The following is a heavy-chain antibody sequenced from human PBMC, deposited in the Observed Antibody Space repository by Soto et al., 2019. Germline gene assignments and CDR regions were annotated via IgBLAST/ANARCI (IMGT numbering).Heavy chain of an antibody. J-gene: IGHJ2*01. Sequence: ASVKVSCKASGYTFTGDYMHWVRQAPGQGLEWMGWINPNSGGTNYAQKFQGRVTMTRDTSISTAYMELSRLRSDDTAVYYCARERYYDSSGYYRLLYFYLWGRGTLFTVSS. CDR3: ARERYYDSSGYYRLLYFYL. CDR1: GYTFTGDY. V-gene: IGHV1-2*02. D-gene: IGHD3-22*01. CDR2: INPNSGGT.